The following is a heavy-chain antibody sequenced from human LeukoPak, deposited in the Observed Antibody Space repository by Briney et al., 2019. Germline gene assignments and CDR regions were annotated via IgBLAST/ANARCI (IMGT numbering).Heavy chain of an antibody. CDR1: GGSFSGYY. Sequence: SSETLSLTCAVYGGSFSGYYWSWIRQPPGKGLEWIGEINHSGSTNYNPSLKSRVTISVDTSKNQFSLKLSSVTAADTAVYYCARQRASHYYDSSGYYPTKYYFDYWGQGTLVTVSS. CDR2: INHSGST. CDR3: ARQRASHYYDSSGYYPTKYYFDY. J-gene: IGHJ4*02. V-gene: IGHV4-34*01. D-gene: IGHD3-22*01.